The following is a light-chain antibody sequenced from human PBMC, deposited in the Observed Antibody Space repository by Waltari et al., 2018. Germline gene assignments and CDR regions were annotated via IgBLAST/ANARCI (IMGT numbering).Light chain of an antibody. J-gene: IGLJ2*01. CDR2: GNN. V-gene: IGLV1-44*01. CDR1: GSNLGHKT. Sequence: QSVLTQPPSASATAGQRVTIPCSGSGSNLGHKTGNWYQQVPGTAPKLVIYGNNQRPPGVPDRISGSKSGTSGSLAISGLQSEDEADYYCSSWDGSLNGVVFGGGTRLTVL. CDR3: SSWDGSLNGVV.